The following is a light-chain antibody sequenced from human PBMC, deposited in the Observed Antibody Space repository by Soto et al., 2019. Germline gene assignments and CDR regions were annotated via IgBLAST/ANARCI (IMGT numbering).Light chain of an antibody. CDR3: QHYNSYSEA. V-gene: IGKV1-8*01. CDR2: AAS. J-gene: IGKJ1*01. Sequence: AIRMTPSPSSLSASTGDRVAITSRASQGISSYLAWYQQKPGKAPKLLIYAASTLQSGVPSRFSGSGSGTDFTLTISCLQSEDFATYYCQHYNSYSEAFGQGTKADI. CDR1: QGISSY.